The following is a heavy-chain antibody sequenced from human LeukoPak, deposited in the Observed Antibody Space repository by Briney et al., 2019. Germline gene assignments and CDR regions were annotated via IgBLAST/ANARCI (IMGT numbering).Heavy chain of an antibody. Sequence: PGGSLRLSCAASGFTFSSYGMHWVRQAPGKGLEWVAFIRYDGSNKYYADSVKGRFTISRDNSKNTLYLQMNSLRAEDTAVYYCAKVGTTVTLLNYFDYWGQGTLVTVSS. CDR2: IRYDGSNK. CDR1: GFTFSSYG. D-gene: IGHD4-17*01. J-gene: IGHJ4*02. V-gene: IGHV3-30*02. CDR3: AKVGTTVTLLNYFDY.